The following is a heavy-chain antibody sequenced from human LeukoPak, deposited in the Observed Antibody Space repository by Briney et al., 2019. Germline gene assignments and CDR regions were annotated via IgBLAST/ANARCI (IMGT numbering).Heavy chain of an antibody. J-gene: IGHJ3*02. V-gene: IGHV4-30-4*08. CDR1: NGSISSGDSY. CDR2: IYYTGST. D-gene: IGHD2-2*01. Sequence: PSQTLSLTCTVPNGSISSGDSYWSWIRQPPGKGLEWIGYIYYTGSTYYNPSLKSRVTISVDTSKNQFSLKLSSVTAADTAVYYCASPYCSSTSCYADAFDIWGQGTMVTVSS. CDR3: ASPYCSSTSCYADAFDI.